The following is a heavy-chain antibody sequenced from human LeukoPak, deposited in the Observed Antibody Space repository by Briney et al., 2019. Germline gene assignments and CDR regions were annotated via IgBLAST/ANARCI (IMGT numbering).Heavy chain of an antibody. CDR3: TTNDVFDV. CDR1: GFSLNDAW. J-gene: IGHJ3*01. V-gene: IGHV3-15*01. CDR2: IKNKAGGGTI. Sequence: GGSLRLSCAASGFSLNDAWMSWVRQAPGRGLEWVGRIKNKAGGGTIDYAAPVKGRFTVSRDDSRNMLYLQMNSLKTEDTAVYYCTTNDVFDVWGRGTMVTVSS.